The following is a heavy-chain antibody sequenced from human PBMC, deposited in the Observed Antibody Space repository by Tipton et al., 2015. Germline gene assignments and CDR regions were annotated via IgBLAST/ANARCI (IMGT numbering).Heavy chain of an antibody. Sequence: TLSLTCTVSGASVRSNYWSWFRQPPGKGLDWIGNIYYTGDTNYNPSLKSRVTISMDTSKNQFSLKLSSVTAADTAVYYCARVKVATMLYYFDYWGQGTLVTVSS. CDR2: IYYTGDT. CDR3: ARVKVATMLYYFDY. D-gene: IGHD5-12*01. J-gene: IGHJ4*02. CDR1: GASVRSNY. V-gene: IGHV4-59*02.